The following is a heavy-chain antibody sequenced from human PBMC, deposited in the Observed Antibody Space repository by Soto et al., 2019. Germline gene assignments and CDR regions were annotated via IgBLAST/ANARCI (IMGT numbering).Heavy chain of an antibody. CDR2: ISSSSSYI. V-gene: IGHV3-21*01. D-gene: IGHD4-4*01. CDR1: GFTFSSYS. CDR3: ARAPFNDYITFDY. J-gene: IGHJ4*02. Sequence: EVQLVESGGGLVKPGGSLRLSCAASGFTFSSYSMNWVRQAPGKGLEWVSSISSSSSYIYYADSVKGRFTISRDNAKNSLYLQMNSLRAEDTAVYYCARAPFNDYITFDYWGQGTLVTVSS.